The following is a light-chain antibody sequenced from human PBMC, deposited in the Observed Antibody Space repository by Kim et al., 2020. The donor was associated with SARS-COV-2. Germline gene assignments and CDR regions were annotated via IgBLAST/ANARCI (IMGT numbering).Light chain of an antibody. CDR2: QDS. Sequence: SVSPVQTASITCSGDKLGDKYACWYQQKPGQSPVLVIYQDSKRPSGIPERFSGSNSGNTATLTISGTQAMDGADYYCQAWDSSTAVFGGGTQLTVL. V-gene: IGLV3-1*01. CDR1: KLGDKY. J-gene: IGLJ3*02. CDR3: QAWDSSTAV.